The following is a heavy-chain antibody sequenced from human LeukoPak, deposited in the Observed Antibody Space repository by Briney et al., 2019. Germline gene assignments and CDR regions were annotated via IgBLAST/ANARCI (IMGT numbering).Heavy chain of an antibody. D-gene: IGHD2-15*01. V-gene: IGHV3-7*01. CDR2: IKKTGSET. CDR1: GFTFSKYG. CDR3: AREDGYCSGGNCYSYFDS. Sequence: GGSLRLSCAASGFTFSKYGMRWVRQAPGKGLEWVAYIKKTGSETYYVDSVKGRFTITRDNARNSLFLQMNSLRAEDTAVYYCAREDGYCSGGNCYSYFDSWGQGTLVTVSS. J-gene: IGHJ4*02.